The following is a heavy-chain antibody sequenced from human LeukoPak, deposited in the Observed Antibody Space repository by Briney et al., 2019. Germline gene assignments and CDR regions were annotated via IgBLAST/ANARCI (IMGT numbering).Heavy chain of an antibody. CDR2: ISSSSSTV. Sequence: GGSLRLSCAASGFTFSSYSMNWVRQAPGKGLEWVSYISSSSSTVYYADSVKGRFTISRDNSKNTLYLQMNSLRAEDTAVYYCAKVRFDYDSRGYYYDYWGPGTLVTVSS. CDR1: GFTFSSYS. V-gene: IGHV3-48*01. J-gene: IGHJ4*02. D-gene: IGHD3-22*01. CDR3: AKVRFDYDSRGYYYDY.